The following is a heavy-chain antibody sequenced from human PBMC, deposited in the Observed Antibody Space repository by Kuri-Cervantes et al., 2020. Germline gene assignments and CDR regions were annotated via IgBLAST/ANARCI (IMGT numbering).Heavy chain of an antibody. CDR2: IYYSGST. V-gene: IGHV4-39*07. CDR3: ARVLMRGSFDY. CDR1: GGSISSSSYY. D-gene: IGHD3-16*01. Sequence: ESLKISCTVSGGSISSSSYYWGWIRQPPGKGLEWIGSIYYSGSTYYNPSLKSRVTISVDTSKNQFSLKLSSVTAADTAVYYCARVLMRGSFDYWGQGTLVTVSS. J-gene: IGHJ4*02.